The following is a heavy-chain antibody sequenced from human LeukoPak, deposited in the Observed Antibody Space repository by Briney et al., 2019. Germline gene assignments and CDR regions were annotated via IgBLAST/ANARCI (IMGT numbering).Heavy chain of an antibody. CDR2: IDPTGRSV. CDR1: GFSFSSYG. CDR3: ARNLAL. J-gene: IGHJ4*02. Sequence: GGSLRLSCAASGFSFSSYGMNWVRQAPGQGLEWVSYIDPTGRSVYYADSVKGRFTVSRDNANHSVFLQMNSLRDDDTAVYFCARNLALWGQGTLVTVSS. V-gene: IGHV3-48*02. D-gene: IGHD3-16*01.